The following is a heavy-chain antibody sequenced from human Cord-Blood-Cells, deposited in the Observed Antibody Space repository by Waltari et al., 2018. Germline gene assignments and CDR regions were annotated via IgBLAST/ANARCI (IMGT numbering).Heavy chain of an antibody. CDR3: ARGYCGGDCYPLDY. V-gene: IGHV1-2*04. CDR1: GYTFTGYY. Sequence: QVQLVQSGAEVKKPGASVKVSCKASGYTFTGYYMPWVRPAPGKGLEWMGWINPNSGGTNYAQKFQGWVTMTRDTSISTAYMELSRLRSDDTAVYYCARGYCGGDCYPLDYWGQGTLVTVSS. CDR2: INPNSGGT. J-gene: IGHJ4*02. D-gene: IGHD2-21*01.